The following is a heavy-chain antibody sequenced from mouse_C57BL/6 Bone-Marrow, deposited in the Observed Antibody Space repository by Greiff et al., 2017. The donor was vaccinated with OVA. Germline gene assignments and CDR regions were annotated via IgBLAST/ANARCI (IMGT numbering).Heavy chain of an antibody. CDR1: GFTFSDYY. Sequence: EVKLVESEGGLVQPGSSMKLSCTASGFTFSDYYMAWVRQVPEKGLEWVANINYDGSSTYYLDSLKSRFIISRDNAKNILYLQMSSLKSEDTATYYCARDPLYGSYWYFDVWGTGTTVTVSS. J-gene: IGHJ1*03. CDR3: ARDPLYGSYWYFDV. CDR2: INYDGSST. D-gene: IGHD1-1*01. V-gene: IGHV5-16*01.